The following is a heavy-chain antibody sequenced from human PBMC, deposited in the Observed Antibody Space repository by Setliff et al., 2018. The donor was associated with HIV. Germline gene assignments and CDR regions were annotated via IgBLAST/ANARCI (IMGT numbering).Heavy chain of an antibody. CDR3: ALSKVRGVIGYYYGMDV. V-gene: IGHV1-69*05. Sequence: SVKVSCKASGGTSSSYAISWVRQAPGQGLEWMGGIIPIFGTANYAQKFQGRVTITTDESTSTAYMELSSLRSEDTAVYYCALSKVRGVIGYYYGMDVWGQGTTVTVSS. D-gene: IGHD3-10*01. J-gene: IGHJ6*02. CDR1: GGTSSSYA. CDR2: IIPIFGTA.